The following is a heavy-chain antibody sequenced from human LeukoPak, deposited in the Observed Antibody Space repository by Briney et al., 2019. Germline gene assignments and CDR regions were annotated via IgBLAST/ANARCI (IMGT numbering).Heavy chain of an antibody. J-gene: IGHJ4*02. V-gene: IGHV3-30*18. CDR3: AKGSKRYLDY. CDR2: ISYDGSNK. CDR1: GFTFSSYG. Sequence: PGGSLRLSCAASGFTFSSYGMHWVRQAPGKGLEWVAVISYDGSNKYYADSVKGRFTISRDNSKNTLYLQMNSLRAEDTAVYYCAKGSKRYLDYWGQGTLVTVSS.